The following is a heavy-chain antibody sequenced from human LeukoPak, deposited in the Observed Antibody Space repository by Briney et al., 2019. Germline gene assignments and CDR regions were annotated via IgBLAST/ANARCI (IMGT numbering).Heavy chain of an antibody. J-gene: IGHJ4*02. D-gene: IGHD4-17*01. CDR2: INSDGSST. CDR3: VRDNYGVDY. CDR1: GLTFSRYW. Sequence: PGGSLRLSYAASGLTFSRYWMQWVRQAPGKGLVWVSHINSDGSSTSYAGFVQGRFTISRDNAKNTLYLQMNSLRVEDTAMYYCVRDNYGVDYWGQGTLVTVSS. V-gene: IGHV3-74*01.